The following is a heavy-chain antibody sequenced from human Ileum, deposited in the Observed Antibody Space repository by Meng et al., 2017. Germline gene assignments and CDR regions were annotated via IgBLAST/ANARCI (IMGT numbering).Heavy chain of an antibody. CDR3: ATSNDRDVYYLGY. Sequence: QGQLPGAGPGLVKPSGTLSLTCAVSGTWWSWVRQPPGKGLEWIGEIFQSGRTNYNPSLKSRVTISIDKSKSQISLQLSAVTAADTAVYSCATSNDRDVYYLGYWGQGTLVTVSS. J-gene: IGHJ4*02. CDR2: IFQSGRT. CDR1: GTW. V-gene: IGHV4-4*02. D-gene: IGHD3-22*01.